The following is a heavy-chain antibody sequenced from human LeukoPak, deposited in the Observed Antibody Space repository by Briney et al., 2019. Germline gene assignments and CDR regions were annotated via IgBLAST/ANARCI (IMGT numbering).Heavy chain of an antibody. D-gene: IGHD6-19*01. V-gene: IGHV3-30*02. CDR2: IRYDGSNK. J-gene: IGHJ4*02. CDR1: GFTFSSYG. CDR3: ARGPRLYSSGWYPPPDY. Sequence: GGSLRLSCAASGFTFSSYGMHWVRQAPGKGLEWVAFIRYDGSNKYYADSVKGRFTISRDNAENSLYLQMNSLRAEDTAVYYCARGPRLYSSGWYPPPDYWGQGTLVTVSS.